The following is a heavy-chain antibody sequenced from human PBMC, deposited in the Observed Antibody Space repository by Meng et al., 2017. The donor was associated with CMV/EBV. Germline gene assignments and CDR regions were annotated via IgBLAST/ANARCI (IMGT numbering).Heavy chain of an antibody. V-gene: IGHV3-30*02. CDR1: GFTFSSYG. D-gene: IGHD5-18*01. CDR2: IRYDGSNK. Sequence: GESLKTSCAASGFTFSSYGMHWVRQAPGKGLEWVAFIRYDGSNKYYADPVKGRFTISRDNSKNTLYLQMNSLRAEDTAVYYCAKEAAMVTGDYYYCYYGMDVWGQGTTVTVSS. CDR3: AKEAAMVTGDYYYCYYGMDV. J-gene: IGHJ6*02.